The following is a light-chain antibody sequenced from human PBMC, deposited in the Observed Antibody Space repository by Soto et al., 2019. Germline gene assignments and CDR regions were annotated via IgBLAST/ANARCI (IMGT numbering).Light chain of an antibody. CDR2: GDN. CDR1: SSNIGAEYD. J-gene: IGLJ1*01. V-gene: IGLV1-40*01. CDR3: QSYDSSLTTFV. Sequence: QSVLTQPPSVSGAPGQRVAISCTGSSSNIGAEYDVHWYQQLPGTAPKRLIYGDNNRPSGVPDRFSGSKSGTSASLAITGLQPEDEADYYCQSYDSSLTTFVFGTGPKGTVL.